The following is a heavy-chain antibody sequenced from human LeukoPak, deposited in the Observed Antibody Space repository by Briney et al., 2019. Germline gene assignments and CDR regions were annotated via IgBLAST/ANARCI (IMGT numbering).Heavy chain of an antibody. CDR3: ARDRENFWSGYYDGYYYYMDV. V-gene: IGHV1-2*02. J-gene: IGHJ6*03. Sequence: ASVKVSCKASGYTFTGYYMHWVRQAPGQGLEWMGWINPNSGGTNYAQKFQGRVTMTRDTSISTAYMELSRLRSDDTAAYYCARDRENFWSGYYDGYYYYMDVWGKGTTVTVSS. CDR1: GYTFTGYY. D-gene: IGHD3-3*01. CDR2: INPNSGGT.